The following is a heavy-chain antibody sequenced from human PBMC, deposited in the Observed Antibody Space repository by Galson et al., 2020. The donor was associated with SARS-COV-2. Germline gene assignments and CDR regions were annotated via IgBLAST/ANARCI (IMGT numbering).Heavy chain of an antibody. CDR2: FYGGSGT. D-gene: IGHD3-22*01. CDR1: GITVSSNY. CDR3: AKARWASVVTVDGAFDI. J-gene: IGHJ3*02. V-gene: IGHV3-53*01. Sequence: GESLKISCAASGITVSSNYVTWVRQAPGKGLEWVSLFYGGSGTYYADSVKGRFSISRDNSDNTLYLHMNSLRVEDTAIYYCAKARWASVVTVDGAFDIWGQGTMVTVSS.